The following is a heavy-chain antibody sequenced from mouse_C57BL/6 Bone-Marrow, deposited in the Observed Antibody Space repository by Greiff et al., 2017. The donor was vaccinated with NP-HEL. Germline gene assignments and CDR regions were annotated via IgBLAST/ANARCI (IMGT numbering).Heavy chain of an antibody. V-gene: IGHV1-9*01. CDR1: GYTFTGYW. J-gene: IGHJ4*01. CDR2: ILPGSGST. CDR3: ARVDYYGSSYDYYAMDY. Sequence: QVQLQQSGAELMKPGASVKLSCKATGYTFTGYWIEWVKQRPGHGLEWIGEILPGSGSTNYNEKFKGKATFTADTSSNTAYMQLSSLTTEDSAIYYCARVDYYGSSYDYYAMDYWGQGTSVTVSS. D-gene: IGHD1-1*01.